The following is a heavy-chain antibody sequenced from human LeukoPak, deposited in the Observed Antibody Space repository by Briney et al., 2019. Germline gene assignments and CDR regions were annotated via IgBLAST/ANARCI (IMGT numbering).Heavy chain of an antibody. Sequence: GGSLRLSCAASGFTFSSYGMHWVRQAPGKGLEWVAFIRYDRSNKYYADSVKGRFTISRDNSKNTLYLQMNSLRAEDTAVYYCAKDPDYYDSSGYYGLGAFDIWGQGTMVTVSS. CDR2: IRYDRSNK. V-gene: IGHV3-30*02. CDR3: AKDPDYYDSSGYYGLGAFDI. CDR1: GFTFSSYG. D-gene: IGHD3-22*01. J-gene: IGHJ3*02.